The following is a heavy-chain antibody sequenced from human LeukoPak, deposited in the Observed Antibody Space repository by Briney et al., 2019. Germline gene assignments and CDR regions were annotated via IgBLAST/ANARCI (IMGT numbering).Heavy chain of an antibody. CDR2: IKQDGSEK. Sequence: GESLRLSCAASGFTFSNYCMTWVRQAPGKGLELVANIKQDGSEKYYVDSVKGRSTISRDNAKNSLYLQMNSLRAEDTAVYYCARDLMVRGVCDYWGQGTLVTVSS. CDR1: GFTFSNYC. D-gene: IGHD3-10*01. J-gene: IGHJ4*02. V-gene: IGHV3-7*01. CDR3: ARDLMVRGVCDY.